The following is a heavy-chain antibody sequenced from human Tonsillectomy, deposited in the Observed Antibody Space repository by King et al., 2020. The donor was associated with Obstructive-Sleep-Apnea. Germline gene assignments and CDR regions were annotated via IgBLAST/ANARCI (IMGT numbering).Heavy chain of an antibody. CDR3: AGDRRGLYGMDV. D-gene: IGHD3-10*01. CDR1: GGSISSYY. CDR2: IYYSGST. V-gene: IGHV4-59*01. Sequence: VQLQESGPGLVKPSETLSHTCTVSGGSISSYYWSWIRQPPGKGLEWIGYIYYSGSTNYNPSHKSRVTISVDTSKNQFSLKLSSVTAADTAVYYCAGDRRGLYGMDVWGQGTTVTVSS. J-gene: IGHJ6*02.